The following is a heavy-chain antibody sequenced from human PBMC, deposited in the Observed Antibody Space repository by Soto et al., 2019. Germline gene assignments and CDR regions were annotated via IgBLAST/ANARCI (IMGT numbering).Heavy chain of an antibody. CDR3: AKGLDYYGSGRSYYYGMEV. J-gene: IGHJ6*02. Sequence: GWSLRLSCAASGFTFSSYGMHWVRQAPGKGLEWVAFISYDGSNKYYADSVKGRFTISRDNSKNTLYLQMNSLRAEDTAVYYCAKGLDYYGSGRSYYYGMEVWGQGTTVTVSS. D-gene: IGHD3-10*01. CDR1: GFTFSSYG. V-gene: IGHV3-30*18. CDR2: ISYDGSNK.